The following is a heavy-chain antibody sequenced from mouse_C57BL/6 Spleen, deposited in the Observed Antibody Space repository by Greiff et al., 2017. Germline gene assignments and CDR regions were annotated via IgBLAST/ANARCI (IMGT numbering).Heavy chain of an antibody. CDR3: ANGYYFYAMDY. J-gene: IGHJ4*01. V-gene: IGHV1-78*01. Sequence: VQLQESDAELVKPGASVKISCKVSGYTFTDHTIHWMKQRPEQGLEWIGYIYPRDGSTKYNEKFKGTATLTADKSSSTAYMQLNSLTSEDSAVYFCANGYYFYAMDYWGQGTSVTVSS. CDR1: GYTFTDHT. CDR2: IYPRDGST. D-gene: IGHD2-3*01.